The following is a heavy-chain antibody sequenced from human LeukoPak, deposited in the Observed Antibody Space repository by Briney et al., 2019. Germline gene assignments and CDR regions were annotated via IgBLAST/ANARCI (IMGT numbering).Heavy chain of an antibody. CDR3: ANPFYYDSRSYYTPLDS. J-gene: IGHJ4*02. CDR1: GITFIKNG. CDR2: ISPDGGTR. D-gene: IGHD3-22*01. Sequence: GGSLRLSCVASGITFIKNGVHWVRQAPGKGLEWVALISPDGGTRHYADSLNGRFTVSRDDSKNTVYLQMNSLRHEDTAVYYCANPFYYDSRSYYTPLDSWGQGTLVTVSS. V-gene: IGHV3-30*18.